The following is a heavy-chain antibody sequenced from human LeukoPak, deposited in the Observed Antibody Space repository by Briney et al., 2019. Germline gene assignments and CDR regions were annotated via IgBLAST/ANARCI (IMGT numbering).Heavy chain of an antibody. D-gene: IGHD2-2*01. Sequence: PSETLSLTCTVSGYSISSDNWWGWIRQPPGEGLEWIGYIYYSGDIYYNPSPKSRVTMSVDTSRNQFSLKLSSVTAVDTAVYFCARKPAARGWFDPWGQGTLVTVSS. CDR2: IYYSGDI. CDR3: ARKPAARGWFDP. J-gene: IGHJ5*02. V-gene: IGHV4-28*05. CDR1: GYSISSDNW.